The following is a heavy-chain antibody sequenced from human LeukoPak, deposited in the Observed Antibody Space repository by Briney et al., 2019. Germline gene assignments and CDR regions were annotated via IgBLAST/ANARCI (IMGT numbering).Heavy chain of an antibody. CDR1: GYTFTSYG. Sequence: ASVKVSCKASGYTFTSYGISWVRQAPGQGLEWMAWISAYNGNTNYAQKLQGRVTMTQDTSTSTAYMELRSLRSDDTAVYYCVRVLGRGLERGFFFASGGQGPRVPFPP. CDR3: VRVLGRGLERGFFFAS. J-gene: IGHJ4*02. CDR2: ISAYNGNT. D-gene: IGHD1-1*01. V-gene: IGHV1-18*01.